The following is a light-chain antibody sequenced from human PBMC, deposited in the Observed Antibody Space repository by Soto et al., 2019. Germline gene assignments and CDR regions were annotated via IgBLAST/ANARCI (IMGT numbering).Light chain of an antibody. CDR1: QTIIGY. CDR3: QQSYTTPRT. Sequence: DIQMTQSPSSLSASIGDSVTITCRASQTIIGYLNWYQQKPGKAPRLLINAASNLQSGVPSRFRGSGSETDFTLTITSLQPEDFATSYCQQSYTTPRTFGQGTKVEIQ. CDR2: AAS. V-gene: IGKV1-39*01. J-gene: IGKJ1*01.